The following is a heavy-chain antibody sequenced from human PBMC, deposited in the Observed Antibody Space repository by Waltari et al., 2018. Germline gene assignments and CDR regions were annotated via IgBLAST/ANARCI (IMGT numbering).Heavy chain of an antibody. J-gene: IGHJ4*02. CDR2: ISGSGGST. CDR1: GFTFTSYA. Sequence: EVQLLESGGRLVQPGGSLRLSCAASGFTFTSYAMNWVRQAPGKGLEWVSSISGSGGSTYYADSVKGRFSISRDNSKNTLYLQMNSLTAEDTAVYYCAKDHRYYWGLGTLVTVSS. D-gene: IGHD1-20*01. V-gene: IGHV3-23*01. CDR3: AKDHRYY.